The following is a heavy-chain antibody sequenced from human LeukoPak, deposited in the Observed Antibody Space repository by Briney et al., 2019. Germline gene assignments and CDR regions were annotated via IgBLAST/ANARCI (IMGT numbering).Heavy chain of an antibody. V-gene: IGHV3-30*02. D-gene: IGHD3-10*01. CDR1: GFTFSSYG. CDR2: IRYDGSNE. Sequence: PGGSLRLSCAASGFTFSSYGVHWVRQAPGKGLEWVAFIRYDGSNEYYEDSVKGRFTISRDNSKNTLYLQMNSLRAEDAAVYLCAKDWDFYGSGNFYTCIDYWGQGTLVTVSS. CDR3: AKDWDFYGSGNFYTCIDY. J-gene: IGHJ4*02.